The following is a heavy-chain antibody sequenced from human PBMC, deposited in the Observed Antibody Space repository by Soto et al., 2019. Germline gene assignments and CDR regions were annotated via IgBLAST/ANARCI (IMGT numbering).Heavy chain of an antibody. CDR3: ARSQGGSSSLDIYYYYYYGMDV. CDR1: GGTFSTYA. D-gene: IGHD2-15*01. V-gene: IGHV1-69*01. J-gene: IGHJ6*02. CDR2: VIPIFGTT. Sequence: QVQLVQSGAEVKKPGSSVKVSCKAPGGTFSTYAISWVRQAPGQGLEWMGGVIPIFGTTKYEQKFQGRVTITADESTSTGYMELRSLRSEDTAVYYCARSQGGSSSLDIYYYYYYGMDVWGQGTTVTVSS.